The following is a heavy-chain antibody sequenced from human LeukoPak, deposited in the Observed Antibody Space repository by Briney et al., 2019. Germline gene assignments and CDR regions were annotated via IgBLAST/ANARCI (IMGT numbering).Heavy chain of an antibody. CDR2: IRYDGSNK. CDR3: AKAVYCSGGSCYEYYFDY. V-gene: IGHV3-30*02. CDR1: GFTFSSYG. D-gene: IGHD2-15*01. Sequence: PGGSLRLSCAASGFTFSSYGMHWVRQAPGKGLEWVAFIRYDGSNKYYADSVKGRLTISRDNSKNTRYLQMNSLRAEDTAVYYCAKAVYCSGGSCYEYYFDYWGQGTLVTVSS. J-gene: IGHJ4*02.